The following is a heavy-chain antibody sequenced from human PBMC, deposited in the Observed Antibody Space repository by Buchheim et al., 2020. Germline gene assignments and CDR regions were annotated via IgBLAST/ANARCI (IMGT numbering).Heavy chain of an antibody. D-gene: IGHD3-22*01. CDR3: ARGRSSGLVDYLDS. J-gene: IGHJ4*02. CDR2: IVASYDGT. CDR1: GLTFSNYA. Sequence: EVQLLESGGGLVQPGGSLRLSCADSGLTFSNYAMIWVRQATGKGLEWVSTIVASYDGTFFADSVKGRFFLSRDNSKNTVYLHMSSLRVDDTAVYYCARGRSSGLVDYLDSWGLGTL. V-gene: IGHV3-23*01.